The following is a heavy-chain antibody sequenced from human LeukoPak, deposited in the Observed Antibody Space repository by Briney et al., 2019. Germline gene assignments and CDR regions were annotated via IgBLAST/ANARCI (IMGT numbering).Heavy chain of an antibody. D-gene: IGHD3-22*01. CDR1: GGSITSGSHY. CDR2: IYTSGST. V-gene: IGHV4-61*02. CDR3: ARGPYSYDSSGAFDI. J-gene: IGHJ3*02. Sequence: SQTLSLTCTVSGGSITSGSHYWNWIRQPAGKGLEWIGRIYTSGSTNYNPSLKSRVTISIDTSKNQFSLKLSSVTAADTAVYFCARGPYSYDSSGAFDIWGQGTMVTVSS.